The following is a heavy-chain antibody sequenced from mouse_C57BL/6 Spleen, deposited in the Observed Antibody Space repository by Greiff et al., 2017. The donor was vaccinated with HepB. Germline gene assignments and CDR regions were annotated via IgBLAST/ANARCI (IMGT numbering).Heavy chain of an antibody. J-gene: IGHJ3*01. Sequence: EVKLMESGGDLVKPGGSLKLSCAASGFTFSSYGMSWVRQTPDKRLEWVATISSVGSYTYYPDSVKGRFTISRDNAKNTLYLQMSSLKSEDTAMYYCARSTYYYGSSYRGFAYWGQGTLVTVSA. CDR3: ARSTYYYGSSYRGFAY. CDR1: GFTFSSYG. V-gene: IGHV5-6*01. D-gene: IGHD1-1*01. CDR2: ISSVGSYT.